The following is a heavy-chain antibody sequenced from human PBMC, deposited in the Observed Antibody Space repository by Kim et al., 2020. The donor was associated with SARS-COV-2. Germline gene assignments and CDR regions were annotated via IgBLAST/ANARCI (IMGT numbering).Heavy chain of an antibody. CDR1: GFTFSSYS. D-gene: IGHD2-15*01. Sequence: GGSLRLSCAASGFTFSSYSMNWVRQAPGKGLEWVSSISSSSSYIYYADSVKGRFTISRDNAKNSLYLQMNSLRAEDTAVYYCARGGPGLGYCSGGSCYTDWGQGTLVTVSS. J-gene: IGHJ4*02. CDR3: ARGGPGLGYCSGGSCYTD. V-gene: IGHV3-21*01. CDR2: ISSSSSYI.